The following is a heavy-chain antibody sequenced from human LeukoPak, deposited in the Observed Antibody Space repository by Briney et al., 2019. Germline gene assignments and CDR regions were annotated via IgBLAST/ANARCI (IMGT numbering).Heavy chain of an antibody. J-gene: IGHJ6*02. CDR1: GFTFSSYE. V-gene: IGHV3-48*03. CDR3: AREYGGNPLYYYYGMDV. CDR2: ISSSGSTR. D-gene: IGHD4-23*01. Sequence: GGSLRLSCAASGFTFSSYEMNWVRQAPGKGLEWVSYISSSGSTRYYADSVKGRFTISRDNAKNSLYLQMNSLRAEDTAVYYCAREYGGNPLYYYYGMDVWGQGTTVTVSS.